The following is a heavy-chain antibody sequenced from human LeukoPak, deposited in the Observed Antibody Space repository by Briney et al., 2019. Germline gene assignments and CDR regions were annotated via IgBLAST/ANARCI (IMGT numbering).Heavy chain of an antibody. CDR2: IANDGTAK. D-gene: IGHD3-10*01. V-gene: IGHV3-30*18. CDR1: GFTFRKYG. Sequence: GGALRVSCVVPGFTFRKYGMRWGCQGPGRGGGRGAVIANDGTAKFYADSVKRRFTISRHNSKNTLYLQMNSLRAEDTAVYYCAKEATWGEWYFDYWGQGTLVTVSS. J-gene: IGHJ4*02. CDR3: AKEATWGEWYFDY.